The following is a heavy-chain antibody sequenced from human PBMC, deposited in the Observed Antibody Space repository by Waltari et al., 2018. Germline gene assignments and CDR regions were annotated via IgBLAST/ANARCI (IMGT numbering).Heavy chain of an antibody. Sequence: GNSWGGWVRQSPDKGLEWIGQVHRSGRTNYNPSFASRAIVSLDTSMNQFSLRILSATAADTAVYYCARDLGRGLFLDSWGQGTLVTVSP. CDR3: ARDLGRGLFLDS. CDR1: GNSW. J-gene: IGHJ4*02. CDR2: VHRSGRT. D-gene: IGHD2-15*01. V-gene: IGHV4-4*02.